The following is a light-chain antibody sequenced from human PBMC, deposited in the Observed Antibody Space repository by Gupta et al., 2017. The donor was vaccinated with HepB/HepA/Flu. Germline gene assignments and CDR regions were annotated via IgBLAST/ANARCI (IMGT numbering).Light chain of an antibody. CDR1: QSISSH. V-gene: IGKV1-39*01. CDR2: DGS. CDR3: LQADQRPRT. Sequence: DIQMTQSPSSLSASVGDRLTITCRASQSISSHLNWYQQTPGKAPKVLIYDGSTLQSGVPSRFSGSGSGTXFTLTIXRLQPEDFASYYCLQADQRPRTFGXGTKVEIK. J-gene: IGKJ4*02.